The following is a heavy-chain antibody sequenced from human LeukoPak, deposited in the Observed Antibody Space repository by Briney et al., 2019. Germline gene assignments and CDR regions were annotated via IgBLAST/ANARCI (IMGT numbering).Heavy chain of an antibody. CDR3: ATWPVVTGVMNYGMDV. J-gene: IGHJ6*02. D-gene: IGHD4-23*01. V-gene: IGHV3-9*01. CDR2: ISWNSGSI. Sequence: GGSLRLSCAASGFTFDDYAMQWVRQAPGKGLEWVSGISWNSGSIGYADSVKGRFTISRDNAKNSLYLQMNSLRAEDTALYYCATWPVVTGVMNYGMDVWGQGNTVTVSS. CDR1: GFTFDDYA.